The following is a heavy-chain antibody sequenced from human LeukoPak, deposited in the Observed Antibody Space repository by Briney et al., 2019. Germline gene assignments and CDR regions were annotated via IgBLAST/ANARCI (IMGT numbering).Heavy chain of an antibody. CDR1: GGSISSYY. V-gene: IGHV4-59*01. CDR3: ARPADYGGDFDY. J-gene: IGHJ4*02. D-gene: IGHD4-23*01. Sequence: PSETLSLTCTVSGGSISSYYWSWIRQPPGKGLEWIGYIYYSGSTNYNPSLKSRVTISLDTSKNQFSLKLSSVTAADTAVYYCARPADYGGDFDYWGQGALVTVSS. CDR2: IYYSGST.